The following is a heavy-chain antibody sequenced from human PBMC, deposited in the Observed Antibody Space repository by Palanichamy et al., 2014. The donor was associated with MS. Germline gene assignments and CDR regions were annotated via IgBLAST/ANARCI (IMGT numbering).Heavy chain of an antibody. Sequence: EVPLVESGGGLVQPGGSLRLSCAASGFTFSRYEMNWVRQAPGKGLEWVSYISSSGSPIYYADSVKGRFTISRDNAKNSLYLQMNSLRAEDTTVYYCARRGYYDDSPDFDLWGRGTPVTVSA. CDR3: ARRGYYDDSPDFDL. V-gene: IGHV3-48*03. D-gene: IGHD3-3*01. J-gene: IGHJ2*01. CDR1: GFTFSRYE. CDR2: ISSSGSPI.